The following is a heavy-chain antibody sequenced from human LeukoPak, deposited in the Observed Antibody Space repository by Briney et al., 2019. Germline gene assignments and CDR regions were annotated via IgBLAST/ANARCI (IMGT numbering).Heavy chain of an antibody. V-gene: IGHV1-2*02. Sequence: ASVTVSCKASGYTFTGNYMHWVRQAPGQGLEWMGWINPNSGGTNYAQKFQGRVTMTRDTSISTAYMELSRLTSDDTAVYFCARGHSGSYNYWGQGTLVTVSS. D-gene: IGHD1-26*01. CDR2: INPNSGGT. CDR3: ARGHSGSYNY. CDR1: GYTFTGNY. J-gene: IGHJ4*02.